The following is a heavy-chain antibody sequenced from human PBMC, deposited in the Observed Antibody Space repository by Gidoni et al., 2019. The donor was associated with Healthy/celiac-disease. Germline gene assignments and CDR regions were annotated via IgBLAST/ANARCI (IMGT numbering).Heavy chain of an antibody. CDR3: ARDILFDGDLLEYYFDY. D-gene: IGHD4-17*01. Sequence: EVQLVESGGGLVKPGGSLRLSCAASGFTFSSYSMNWVRQAPGKGLEWVSSISSSSSYIYYADSVKGRFTISRDNAKNSLYLQMNSLRAEDTAVYYCARDILFDGDLLEYYFDYWGQGTLVTVSS. J-gene: IGHJ4*02. V-gene: IGHV3-21*01. CDR2: ISSSSSYI. CDR1: GFTFSSYS.